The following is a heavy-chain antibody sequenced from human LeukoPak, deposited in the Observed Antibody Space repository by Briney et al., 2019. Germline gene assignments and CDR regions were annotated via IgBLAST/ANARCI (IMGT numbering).Heavy chain of an antibody. V-gene: IGHV1-2*02. CDR3: ARERDNLDPYYFDY. J-gene: IGHJ4*02. D-gene: IGHD1-1*01. Sequence: GASVKVSCKASGYTFTGYYMHWVRQAPGQGLEWMGWINPNSGGTNYAQKFQGRVTMTRDTSISTAYMELSRLRSDDTAVYYCARERDNLDPYYFDYWGQGTLVTVSS. CDR2: INPNSGGT. CDR1: GYTFTGYY.